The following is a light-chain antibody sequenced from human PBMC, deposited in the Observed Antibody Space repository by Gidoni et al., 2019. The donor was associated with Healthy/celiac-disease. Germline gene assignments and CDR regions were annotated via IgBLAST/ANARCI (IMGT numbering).Light chain of an antibody. CDR1: NIGSKS. CDR2: DDS. Sequence: SYVLTQPPSVSVAPGQTARITCGGNNIGSKSVHLYQQKPGQAPVLVVYDDSDRPSGIPERFSGSNSGNTATLTISRVEAGDEADYYCQVWDSSSDHPSDVVFGGGTKLTVL. J-gene: IGLJ2*01. CDR3: QVWDSSSDHPSDVV. V-gene: IGLV3-21*02.